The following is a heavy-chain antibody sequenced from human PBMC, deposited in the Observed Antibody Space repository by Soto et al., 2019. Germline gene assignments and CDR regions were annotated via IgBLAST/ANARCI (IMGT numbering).Heavy chain of an antibody. V-gene: IGHV2-5*02. CDR2: VYWDDDE. CDR3: AHFYASPRSRTGAFDV. J-gene: IGHJ3*01. CDR1: GFSLSSREMA. Sequence: QITLKESGPTLVKPTQTLTLTCTFSGFSLSSREMAVGWIRQPPGKALEWLALVYWDDDERYSPSLNNRLTITKDTSKNQVVLMMTNMDPVDTGTYYSAHFYASPRSRTGAFDVWGQGTRVTVCS. D-gene: IGHD3-10*01.